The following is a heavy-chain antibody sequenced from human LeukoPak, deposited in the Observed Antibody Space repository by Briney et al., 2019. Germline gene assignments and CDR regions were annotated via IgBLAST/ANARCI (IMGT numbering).Heavy chain of an antibody. CDR3: ARASSGWWSYFYDY. Sequence: GRSLRLSCAASGFTFSSYAMSWVRQAPGKGLEWVSAISSSGDRIYYADSVKGRFTISRDKSKNTLYLQMNSLRAEDTAIYYCARASSGWWSYFYDYWGQGTLVTVSS. J-gene: IGHJ4*02. V-gene: IGHV3-23*01. D-gene: IGHD6-19*01. CDR1: GFTFSSYA. CDR2: ISSSGDRI.